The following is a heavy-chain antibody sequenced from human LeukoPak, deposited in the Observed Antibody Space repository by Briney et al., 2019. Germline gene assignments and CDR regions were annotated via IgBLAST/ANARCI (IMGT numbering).Heavy chain of an antibody. Sequence: PSETLSLTCTVSGYSISSGYFWGWIRQPPGKGLEWIGSIYYSGSTYYNPSLKSRVTISVDTPKNQFSLNLTFVTAADTAVYYCARDSGTTGEVKFDPWGQGTLVTVSS. D-gene: IGHD3-10*01. CDR3: ARDSGTTGEVKFDP. CDR1: GYSISSGYF. CDR2: IYYSGST. V-gene: IGHV4-38-2*02. J-gene: IGHJ5*02.